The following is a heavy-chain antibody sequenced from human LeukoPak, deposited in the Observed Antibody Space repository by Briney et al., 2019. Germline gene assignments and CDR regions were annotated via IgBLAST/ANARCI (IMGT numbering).Heavy chain of an antibody. CDR1: GFTFDDHG. V-gene: IGHV3-30*02. CDR3: AKPYYGSGSIDY. CDR2: IRYDGSNK. D-gene: IGHD3-10*01. J-gene: IGHJ4*02. Sequence: GGSLRLSCAASGFTFDDHGMSWVRQAPGKGLEWVAFIRYDGSNKYYADSVKGRFTISRDNSKNTLYLQMNSLRAEDTAVYYCAKPYYGSGSIDYWGQGTLVTVSS.